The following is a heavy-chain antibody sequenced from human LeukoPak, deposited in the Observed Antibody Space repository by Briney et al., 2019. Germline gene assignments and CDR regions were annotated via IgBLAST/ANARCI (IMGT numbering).Heavy chain of an antibody. CDR3: VQEGPRGLAFDI. Sequence: GGSLRLSCAASGFIFSGYAMSWVRQAPGKGLECVSTIFKTGSATYYADSVRGRFTISRDNSKNTLYLQMNSLRGEDTAVYYCVQEGPRGLAFDIWGQGTKVTVSS. J-gene: IGHJ3*02. V-gene: IGHV3-23*05. CDR1: GFIFSGYA. CDR2: IFKTGSAT.